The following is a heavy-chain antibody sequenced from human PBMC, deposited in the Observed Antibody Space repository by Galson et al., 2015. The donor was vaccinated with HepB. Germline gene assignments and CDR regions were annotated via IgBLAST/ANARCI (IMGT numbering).Heavy chain of an antibody. V-gene: IGHV3-66*01. J-gene: IGHJ3*02. Sequence: SLRLSCAASGFNVNINYMSWVRQAPGKGLEWVTVIYSDGYKYYADSVKGRFSISRDDSKNSLYLQMSSLRAEDTAVYYCARNYGGDVGAFDIWGQGTLVTVSS. D-gene: IGHD4-23*01. CDR1: GFNVNINY. CDR3: ARNYGGDVGAFDI. CDR2: IYSDGYK.